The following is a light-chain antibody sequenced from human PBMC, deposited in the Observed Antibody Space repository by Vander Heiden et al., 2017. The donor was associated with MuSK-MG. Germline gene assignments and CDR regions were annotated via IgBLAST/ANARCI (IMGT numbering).Light chain of an antibody. J-gene: IGKJ4*01. CDR1: QDNSNY. Sequence: IQLTPSPSSLSASVGDRITITCQASQDNSNYLKWYQQKPGKAPKLLIYDASNLETGGPSRFSGSGAGTDFTFTISSRQPEDIAAYYCQQDDNSLLLTFGGGTKVXIK. CDR3: QQDDNSLLLT. V-gene: IGKV1-33*01. CDR2: DAS.